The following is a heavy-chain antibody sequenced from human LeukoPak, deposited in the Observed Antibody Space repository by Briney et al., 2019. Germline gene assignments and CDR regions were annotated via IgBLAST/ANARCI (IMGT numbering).Heavy chain of an antibody. D-gene: IGHD3-10*01. Sequence: GGSLILSCAASGFTFSSYAMSWVRQAPGKGLEWVSAISGSGGSTYYADSVKGRFTISRDNSKNTLYLQMNSLRAEDTAVYYCAKDPDGSGIYFDYWGQGTLVTVSS. CDR3: AKDPDGSGIYFDY. CDR2: ISGSGGST. J-gene: IGHJ4*02. V-gene: IGHV3-23*01. CDR1: GFTFSSYA.